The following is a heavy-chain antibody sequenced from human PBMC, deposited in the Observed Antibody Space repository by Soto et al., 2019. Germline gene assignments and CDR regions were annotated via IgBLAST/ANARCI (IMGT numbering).Heavy chain of an antibody. CDR1: GFTFSSYG. CDR2: IWYDGSNK. Sequence: QVQLVESGGGVVQPGRSLRLSCAASGFTFSSYGMHWVRPAPGKGLEWVAVIWYDGSNKYYADSVKGRFTISRDNSKNTLYLQMNSLRAEDTAVYYCARDLTDSSGYSDYWGQGTLVTVSS. J-gene: IGHJ4*02. CDR3: ARDLTDSSGYSDY. D-gene: IGHD3-22*01. V-gene: IGHV3-33*01.